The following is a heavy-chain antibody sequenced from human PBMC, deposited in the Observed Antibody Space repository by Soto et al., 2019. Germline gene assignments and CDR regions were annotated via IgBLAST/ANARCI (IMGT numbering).Heavy chain of an antibody. CDR1: NYTFTNYG. V-gene: IGHV1-18*01. Sequence: QVQLVQSGAEVKKPGASVKVSCKASNYTFTNYGLSWVRQAPGQGLEWMGWISGYNGDAYYAQKGQGRVPMTTDTSTSTAYMELRSLRSDDTAVYYCARAEFSGYDYYFDYWGQGTLVTVSS. D-gene: IGHD5-12*01. J-gene: IGHJ4*02. CDR3: ARAEFSGYDYYFDY. CDR2: ISGYNGDA.